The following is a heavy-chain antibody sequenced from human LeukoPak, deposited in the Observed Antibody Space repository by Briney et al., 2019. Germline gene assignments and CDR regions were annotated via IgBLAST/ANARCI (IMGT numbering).Heavy chain of an antibody. J-gene: IGHJ5*02. CDR1: GFPFNTYA. Sequence: GGSLRLSCAASGFPFNTYAMSWVRQAPGKGLEYISVIRPTGTNTYYASSVKGRFTISRDDSKTTVYLQMSSLRAEDTAIYYCAKLAFSETSAPLSDISSWGQGTLVTVSS. D-gene: IGHD3-3*02. V-gene: IGHV3-23*01. CDR3: AKLAFSETSAPLSDISS. CDR2: IRPTGTNT.